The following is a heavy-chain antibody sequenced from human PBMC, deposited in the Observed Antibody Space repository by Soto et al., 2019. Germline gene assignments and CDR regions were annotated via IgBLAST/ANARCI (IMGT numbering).Heavy chain of an antibody. D-gene: IGHD3-16*01. Sequence: GGSLRLSCTASGFTFSDYAMTWVRQTPGKGLEWVSGISGSGTGTYYADSVKGRVTMTTDTSTSTAYMELRSLRSDDTAVYYCARANPYDYVWESYYFDYWGQGTLVTVSS. CDR1: GFTFSDYA. V-gene: IGHV3-23*01. CDR2: ISGSGTGT. CDR3: ARANPYDYVWESYYFDY. J-gene: IGHJ4*02.